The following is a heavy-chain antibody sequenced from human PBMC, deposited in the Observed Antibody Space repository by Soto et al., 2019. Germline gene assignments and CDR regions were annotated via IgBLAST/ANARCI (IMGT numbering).Heavy chain of an antibody. CDR3: ARAPITIFGVVSWFDP. D-gene: IGHD3-3*01. Sequence: KTSETLSLTCTVSGGSISSYYWGWIRQPPGKGLEWIGYIYYSGSTNYNPSLKSRVTISVDTSKNQFSLKLSSVTAADTAVYYCARAPITIFGVVSWFDPWGQGTLVTVSS. J-gene: IGHJ5*02. CDR1: GGSISSYY. V-gene: IGHV4-59*01. CDR2: IYYSGST.